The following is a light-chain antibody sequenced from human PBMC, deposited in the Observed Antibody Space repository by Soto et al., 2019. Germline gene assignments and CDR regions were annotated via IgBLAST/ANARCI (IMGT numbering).Light chain of an antibody. Sequence: DLQMTQSPSSLSASVGDRVTITCRASQSISSYLNWYQQKPGKAPKLLIYAASSSQSGVPSRFSGSGSGTDFTLTISSLQLEDFATYYCQQSYSTPPTFGQGTKLEIK. V-gene: IGKV1-39*01. CDR3: QQSYSTPPT. J-gene: IGKJ2*01. CDR2: AAS. CDR1: QSISSY.